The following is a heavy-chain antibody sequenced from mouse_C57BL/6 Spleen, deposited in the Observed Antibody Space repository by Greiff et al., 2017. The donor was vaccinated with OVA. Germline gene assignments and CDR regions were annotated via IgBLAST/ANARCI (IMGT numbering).Heavy chain of an antibody. V-gene: IGHV1-69*01. CDR3: ARNSNLYYFDY. CDR1: GYTFTSYW. D-gene: IGHD2-5*01. CDR2: IDPSDSYT. Sequence: VQLQQSGAELVMPGASVKLSCKASGYTFTSYWMHWVKQRPGQGLEWIGEIDPSDSYTNYNQKFKGKSTLTVDKSSSTAYMQLSSLTSEDSAVYYCARNSNLYYFDYWGQGTTLTVSS. J-gene: IGHJ2*01.